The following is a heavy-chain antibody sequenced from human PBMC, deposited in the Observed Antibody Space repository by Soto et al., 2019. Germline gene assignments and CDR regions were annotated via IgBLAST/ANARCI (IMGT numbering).Heavy chain of an antibody. Sequence: GGSLRLSCAASGFTFRIYSMHWVRQSPGKGLEWVAVMWYDGTNKYYGESVKGRFTISRDNSENTLYLQMNSLRVEDTAVYYCARDATFGTKGGSFDIWGHGTLVTVSS. J-gene: IGHJ3*02. CDR1: GFTFRIYS. CDR3: ARDATFGTKGGSFDI. D-gene: IGHD3-16*01. CDR2: MWYDGTNK. V-gene: IGHV3-33*01.